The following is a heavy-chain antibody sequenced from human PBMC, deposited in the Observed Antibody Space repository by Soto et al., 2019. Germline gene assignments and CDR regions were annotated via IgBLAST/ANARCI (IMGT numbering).Heavy chain of an antibody. CDR1: GGSISSNKW. J-gene: IGHJ6*02. V-gene: IGHV4-4*02. CDR2: IYHSGST. D-gene: IGHD2-2*01. CDR3: ARDDHIVVVPTSLGAMDV. Sequence: KTSETLSLTCAVYGGSISSNKWWSWVRQPPGKGLEWIGEIYHSGSTNYNPSLKSRVTIPLDKSKNQFSLKLTSVTAADSAVYYCARDDHIVVVPTSLGAMDVWGQGTTVTVSS.